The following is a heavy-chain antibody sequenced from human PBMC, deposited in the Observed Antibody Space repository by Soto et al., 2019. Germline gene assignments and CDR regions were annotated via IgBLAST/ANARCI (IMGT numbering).Heavy chain of an antibody. J-gene: IGHJ4*02. CDR1: RFTFITYE. Sequence: GGSLRLSCAASRFTFITYEMNWVRQAPGKGLEWVSYISTSGSTVYYADSVKGRFTISRDNTRNSLYLQMNSLRDEDTALYYCVRYCSTTLCNGVATRTFDYWGQGTLVTVSS. CDR2: ISTSGSTV. CDR3: VRYCSTTLCNGVATRTFDY. V-gene: IGHV3-48*03. D-gene: IGHD2-2*01.